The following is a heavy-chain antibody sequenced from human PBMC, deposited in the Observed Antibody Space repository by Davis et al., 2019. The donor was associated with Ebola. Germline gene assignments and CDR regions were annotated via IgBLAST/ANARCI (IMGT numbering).Heavy chain of an antibody. CDR1: GFVFRGYG. V-gene: IGHV3-48*02. Sequence: PGGSLRLSCAASGFVFRGYGMNWVRQAPGRGLEWVAYISSSSSTINYADSVKGRFTISRDNAKNSLYLQMNSLRDEDTAVYYCARARGTSGWYGDNWFDPWGQGTLVTVSS. CDR2: ISSSSSTI. CDR3: ARARGTSGWYGDNWFDP. D-gene: IGHD6-19*01. J-gene: IGHJ5*02.